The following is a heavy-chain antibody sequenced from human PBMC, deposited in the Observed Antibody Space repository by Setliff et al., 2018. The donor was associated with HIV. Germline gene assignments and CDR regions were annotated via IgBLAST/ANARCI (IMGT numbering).Heavy chain of an antibody. V-gene: IGHV1-3*01. Sequence: ASVKVSCKASGFTFSKSAIHWVRQAPGQRLELMAWINAANGHAKYSQKFQGRVTITRDTSATIAYMELSGLTSEDTALYFCARTDYDSGKSVLDSWGQGALVTVSS. D-gene: IGHD3-10*01. J-gene: IGHJ5*01. CDR2: INAANGHA. CDR3: ARTDYDSGKSVLDS. CDR1: GFTFSKSA.